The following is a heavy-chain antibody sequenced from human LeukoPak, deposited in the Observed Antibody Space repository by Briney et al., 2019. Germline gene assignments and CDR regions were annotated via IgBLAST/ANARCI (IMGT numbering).Heavy chain of an antibody. J-gene: IGHJ4*02. Sequence: ASVKVSCKASGYTFTGYYIHWVRQAPGQGLEWMGWINPNSGGTNYAQKFQGRVTMTRDTSISTAYMELSRLRSDDTAVYYCARDSDSSGWSPADYWGQGTLVTVSS. CDR3: ARDSDSSGWSPADY. CDR2: INPNSGGT. CDR1: GYTFTGYY. V-gene: IGHV1-2*02. D-gene: IGHD6-19*01.